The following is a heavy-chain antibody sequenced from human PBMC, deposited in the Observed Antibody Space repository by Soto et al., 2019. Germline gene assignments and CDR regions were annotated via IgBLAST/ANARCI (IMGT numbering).Heavy chain of an antibody. CDR3: ARGDTMVRGVTEIKPSYYYYMDV. CDR1: GYTFTGYY. J-gene: IGHJ6*03. CDR2: INPNSGGT. D-gene: IGHD3-10*01. V-gene: IGHV1-2*04. Sequence: QVQLVQSGAEVKKPGASVKVSCKASGYTFTGYYMHWVRQAPGQGLEWMGWINPNSGGTNYAQKFQGWVTMTRDTSISTAYMELSRLRPDDTAVYYCARGDTMVRGVTEIKPSYYYYMDVWGKGTTVTVSS.